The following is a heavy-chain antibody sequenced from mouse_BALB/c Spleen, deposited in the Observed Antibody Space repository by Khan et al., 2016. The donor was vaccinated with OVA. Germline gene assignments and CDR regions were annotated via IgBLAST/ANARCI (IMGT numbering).Heavy chain of an antibody. CDR2: IWGDGNT. V-gene: IGHV2-3*01. CDR3: ASYYGNYPYAMDY. CDR1: GFSLTNYG. D-gene: IGHD2-10*01. J-gene: IGHJ4*01. Sequence: QMQLEESGPGLVAPSQSLSITCTVSGFSLTNYGVSWIRQPPGKGLEWLGVIWGDGNTNYHSALISRLSISKDNSKSQVFLKLNSLQTDDTATYYCASYYGNYPYAMDYWGQGTSVTVSS.